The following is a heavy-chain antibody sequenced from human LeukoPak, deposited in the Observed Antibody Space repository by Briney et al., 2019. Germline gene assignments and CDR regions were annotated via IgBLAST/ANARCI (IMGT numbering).Heavy chain of an antibody. CDR2: INPNSGET. J-gene: IGHJ4*02. CDR1: GHPYTDYY. CDR3: ARDRDYSNTERGFDY. Sequence: PGASVTDPCKTSGHPYTDYYIHWLRQAPGQGLEWMGWINPNSGETNSAQKFQGRVTMTGDTSISTAYMELRRVTSDDTAVYYCARDRDYSNTERGFDYWGQGTLVTVSS. D-gene: IGHD4-11*01. V-gene: IGHV1-2*02.